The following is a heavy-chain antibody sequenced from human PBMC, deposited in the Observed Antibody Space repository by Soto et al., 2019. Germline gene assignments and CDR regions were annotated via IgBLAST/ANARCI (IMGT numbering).Heavy chain of an antibody. CDR1: GFTFSSYW. Sequence: EVQLVESGGGLVQPGGSLRLSCAASGFTFSSYWMHWVRQVPGKRLVWVSRIKSDGTSTDYADSVKGRFTIPRDNAKNRLYLQMNSLRVEDTAVYYCVRDRSTCKDYWGQGTLVTVSS. CDR2: IKSDGTST. J-gene: IGHJ4*02. CDR3: VRDRSTCKDY. V-gene: IGHV3-74*01. D-gene: IGHD2-2*01.